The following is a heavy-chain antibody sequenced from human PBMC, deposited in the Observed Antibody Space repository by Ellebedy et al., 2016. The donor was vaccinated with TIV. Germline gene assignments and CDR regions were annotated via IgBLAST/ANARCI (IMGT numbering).Heavy chain of an antibody. D-gene: IGHD5-18*01. Sequence: AASVKVSCKASGHTFTIYDIYWVRQATGQGLEWMGWMNPNSGNTGSAQKFQGRVTMTRNTSISTAYMELSSLRSEDTAVYYCARGGGYSYDWGQGTLVTVSS. V-gene: IGHV1-8*01. J-gene: IGHJ4*02. CDR1: GHTFTIYD. CDR3: ARGGGYSYD. CDR2: MNPNSGNT.